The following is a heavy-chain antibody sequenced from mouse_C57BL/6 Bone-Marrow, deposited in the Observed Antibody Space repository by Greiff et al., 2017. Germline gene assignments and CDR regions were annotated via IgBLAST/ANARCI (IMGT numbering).Heavy chain of an antibody. Sequence: VQLQQSDAELVKPGASVKISCKVSGYTFTDHTIHWMKQRPEQGLEWIGYIYPRDGSTKYNEKFKGKATLTADKSSSTAYMQLNSLTSEDSAVYFCASLAWYFYYAMDYWGQGTSVTVSS. J-gene: IGHJ4*01. CDR1: GYTFTDHT. CDR2: IYPRDGST. D-gene: IGHD1-1*02. V-gene: IGHV1-78*01. CDR3: ASLAWYFYYAMDY.